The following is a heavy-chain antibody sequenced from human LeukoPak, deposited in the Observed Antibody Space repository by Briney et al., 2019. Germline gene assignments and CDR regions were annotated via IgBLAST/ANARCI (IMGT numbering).Heavy chain of an antibody. J-gene: IGHJ4*02. CDR2: IDPSDSYT. CDR3: AARWNDDLDFDY. D-gene: IGHD1-1*01. CDR1: GYSFTSYW. V-gene: IGHV5-10-1*01. Sequence: GESLQISCKGSGYSFTSYWISWVRQMPGKGLEWMGRIDPSDSYTNYSPSFQGHVTISADKSISTAYLQWSSLKASDTAMYYCAARWNDDLDFDYWGQGTLVTVSS.